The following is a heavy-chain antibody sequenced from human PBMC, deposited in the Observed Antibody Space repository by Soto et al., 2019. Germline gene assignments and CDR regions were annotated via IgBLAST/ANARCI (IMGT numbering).Heavy chain of an antibody. D-gene: IGHD3-22*01. J-gene: IGHJ3*02. CDR1: GFTFSSYA. CDR2: ISGSGGST. CDR3: AKDHYYDSSGYNMPSWAFDI. V-gene: IGHV3-23*01. Sequence: EVQLLESGGGLVQPGGSLRLSCAASGFTFSSYAMSWVRQAPGKGLEWVSAISGSGGSTYYADSVKGRFTISRDNSKNTMYLQMNSLRAEDTAVYYCAKDHYYDSSGYNMPSWAFDIWGQGTMVTVSS.